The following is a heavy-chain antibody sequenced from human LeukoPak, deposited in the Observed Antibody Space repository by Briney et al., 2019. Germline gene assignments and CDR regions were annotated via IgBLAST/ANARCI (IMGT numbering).Heavy chain of an antibody. CDR1: GGSISSSSYY. CDR2: IYYSGST. J-gene: IGHJ4*02. V-gene: IGHV4-39*07. Sequence: PSETLSLTCTVSGGSISSSSYYWGWIRQPPGKGLEWIGSIYYSGSTYYNPSLKSRVTISVDTSKNQFSLKLSSVTAADTAVYYCARVGRNIAVAGTLDYWGQGTLVTVSS. CDR3: ARVGRNIAVAGTLDY. D-gene: IGHD6-19*01.